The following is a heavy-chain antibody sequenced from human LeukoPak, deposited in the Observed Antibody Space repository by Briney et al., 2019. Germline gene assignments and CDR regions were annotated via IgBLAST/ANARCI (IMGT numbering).Heavy chain of an antibody. CDR3: ARVSPLYLYGVD. J-gene: IGHJ4*02. D-gene: IGHD4-17*01. Sequence: GGSLRLSCAASGFTFDDYAMHWVRQAPGKGLEWVSLISGDGGSTYYADSVKGRFTISRDNSKNSLYLQMNSLRAEDTAVYYCARVSPLYLYGVDWGQGTLVTVSS. V-gene: IGHV3-43*02. CDR1: GFTFDDYA. CDR2: ISGDGGST.